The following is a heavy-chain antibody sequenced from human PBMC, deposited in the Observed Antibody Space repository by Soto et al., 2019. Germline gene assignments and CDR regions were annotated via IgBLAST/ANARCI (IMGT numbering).Heavy chain of an antibody. V-gene: IGHV3-7*03. J-gene: IGHJ4*02. CDR1: GFSFSNSW. Sequence: SLRLSCAASGFSFSNSWMSWVRQAPGKGLEWVATIKPDGSEQYYVDSVEGRLTISRDNAKSSLYLQMNSLRAEDTAVYYCARPGCGGGTCYSSWGQGTQVTVSS. CDR2: IKPDGSEQ. D-gene: IGHD2-15*01. CDR3: ARPGCGGGTCYSS.